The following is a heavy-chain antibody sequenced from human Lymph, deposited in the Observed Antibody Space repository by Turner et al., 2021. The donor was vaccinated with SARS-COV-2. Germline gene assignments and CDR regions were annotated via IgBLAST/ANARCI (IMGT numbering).Heavy chain of an antibody. V-gene: IGHV5-51*01. J-gene: IGHJ4*02. Sequence: VQLVQSGAEVKKPRKSLKLSCRPSGYSFTTYWIGWVRQMPGKGLEWMGIIYRCDSDTRYSLSFQGQVTISADKSISTAYLQWSSLKASDTAMYYCARREWGGSLGHIDYWGQGTLVTVSS. D-gene: IGHD3-3*01. CDR2: IYRCDSDT. CDR3: ARREWGGSLGHIDY. CDR1: GYSFTTYW.